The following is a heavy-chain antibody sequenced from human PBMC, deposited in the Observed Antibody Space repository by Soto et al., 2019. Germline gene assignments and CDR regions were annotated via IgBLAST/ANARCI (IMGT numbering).Heavy chain of an antibody. CDR2: IYYTGST. Sequence: QVQLQESGPGLVKPSETLSLTCTVSGGSVSSESHYWSWIRQTPGKGLEGMGYIYYTGSTNYNPSLKGRVTMSVDTSRDQVSLRLRSVTRADTAVYYCARDQYDFRSGSYYYAMEVWGQGTKVTVSS. CDR3: ARDQYDFRSGSYYYAMEV. V-gene: IGHV4-61*01. CDR1: GGSVSSESHY. D-gene: IGHD3-3*01. J-gene: IGHJ6*02.